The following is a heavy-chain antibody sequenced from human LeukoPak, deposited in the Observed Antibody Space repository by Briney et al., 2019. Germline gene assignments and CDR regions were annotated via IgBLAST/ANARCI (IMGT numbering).Heavy chain of an antibody. CDR1: GYTFTSYY. CDR3: ARDRSVWAPDILSYYYYMDV. CDR2: IIPIFGTA. Sequence: ASVKVSCKASGYTFTSYYMHWVRQAPGQGLEWMGGIIPIFGTANYAQKFQGRVTITADESTSTAYMELSSLRSEDTAVYYCARDRSVWAPDILSYYYYMDVWGKGTTVTISS. D-gene: IGHD3-9*01. J-gene: IGHJ6*03. V-gene: IGHV1-69*13.